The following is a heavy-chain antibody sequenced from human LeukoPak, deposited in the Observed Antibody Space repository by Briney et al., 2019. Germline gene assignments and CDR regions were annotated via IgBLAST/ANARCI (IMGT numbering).Heavy chain of an antibody. Sequence: GGSLKLSCAASGFTLSTYNMDWVRQAPGKGLEWLSYISSSSTIYYADSVKGRFTISRDNAKNSLYLQMNTLRAEDTAVYYCARSLYGSFDYWGQGTLVTVSS. V-gene: IGHV3-48*01. CDR1: GFTLSTYN. CDR2: ISSSSTI. D-gene: IGHD3-10*01. J-gene: IGHJ4*02. CDR3: ARSLYGSFDY.